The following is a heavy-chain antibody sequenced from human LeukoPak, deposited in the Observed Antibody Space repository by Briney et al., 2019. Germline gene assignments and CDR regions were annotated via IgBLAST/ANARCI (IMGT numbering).Heavy chain of an antibody. D-gene: IGHD3-9*01. CDR1: GFTFSSYS. CDR3: ARTYYDILTGYNPHFDY. J-gene: IGHJ4*02. Sequence: GGSLRLSCAASGFTFSSYSMNWVRQAPGKGLEWVSSISSSSSYIYSADSVKGRFTISRDNAKNFLYLQMNSLRAEDTAVYYCARTYYDILTGYNPHFDYWGQGILVTVSS. CDR2: ISSSSSYI. V-gene: IGHV3-21*01.